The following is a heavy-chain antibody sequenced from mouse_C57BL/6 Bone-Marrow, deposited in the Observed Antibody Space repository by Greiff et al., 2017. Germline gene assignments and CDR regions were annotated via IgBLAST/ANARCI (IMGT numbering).Heavy chain of an antibody. CDR1: GFNIKDDY. CDR2: IDPENGDT. V-gene: IGHV14-4*01. Sequence: VQLQQSGAELVRPGASVKLSCTASGFNIKDDYMHWVKQRPEQGLEWIGWIDPENGDTEYASKFQGQANITTDTSSNTAYLQLSRLTSEATAFYYCTAELYYRKRYYARDYGGQGTSVTVSA. D-gene: IGHD2-14*01. J-gene: IGHJ4*01. CDR3: TAELYYRKRYYARDY.